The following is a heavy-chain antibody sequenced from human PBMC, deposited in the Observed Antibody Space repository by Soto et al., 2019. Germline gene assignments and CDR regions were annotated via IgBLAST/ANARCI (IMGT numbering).Heavy chain of an antibody. CDR2: ISYDGSNK. CDR3: ARDFLIPSGCYYGMDV. Sequence: GGSLRLSCAASGFTFSSYAMHWVRQAPGKGLEWVAVISYDGSNKYYADSVKGRFTISRDNSKNTLYLQMNSLRAEDTAVYYCARDFLIPSGCYYGMDVWGQGTTVTVSS. D-gene: IGHD3-10*01. J-gene: IGHJ6*02. CDR1: GFTFSSYA. V-gene: IGHV3-30-3*01.